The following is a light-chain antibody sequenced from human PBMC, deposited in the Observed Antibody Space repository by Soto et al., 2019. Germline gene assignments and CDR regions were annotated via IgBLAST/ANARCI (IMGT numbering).Light chain of an antibody. CDR1: QSVSSN. CDR2: GAS. J-gene: IGKJ1*01. Sequence: EIVMPQSPATLSVSPGERATLSCRASQSVSSNLAWYQQKPGQAPRLLIYGASTRATGIPARFSGSWSGTEFTLTISSLQSEDFTVYYCQQYNNSLTYGQCTKVEIK. V-gene: IGKV3-15*01. CDR3: QQYNNSLT.